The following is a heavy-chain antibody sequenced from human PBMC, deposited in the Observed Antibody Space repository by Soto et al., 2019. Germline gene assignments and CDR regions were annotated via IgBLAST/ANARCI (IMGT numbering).Heavy chain of an antibody. Sequence: EVQLVESGGGLVQPGGSLRLSCVASGFTFRNYWMHWVRQAPGTGLVWVSRIKSDGSLTTYADSVEGRFTVSRDNAKNTLYLQLNSLRGEDTAVYYCARCDTKYSYAYSFWGQGTLVTVSS. CDR1: GFTFRNYW. D-gene: IGHD5-18*01. V-gene: IGHV3-74*01. J-gene: IGHJ4*02. CDR2: IKSDGSLT. CDR3: ARCDTKYSYAYSF.